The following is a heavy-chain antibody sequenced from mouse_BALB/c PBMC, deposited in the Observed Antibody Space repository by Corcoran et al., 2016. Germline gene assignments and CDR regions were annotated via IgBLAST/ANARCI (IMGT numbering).Heavy chain of an antibody. Sequence: EVQLQQSGAELVKPGASVKLSCTASGFNIKDTYMHWVKQRPEQSLEWIGRIDPANGNTKYDPKFQGKATITADTSSNTAYLQLISLTSEDTAVYYCARWDWYFDVWGAGTTVTVPS. CDR2: IDPANGNT. CDR1: GFNIKDTY. V-gene: IGHV14-3*02. J-gene: IGHJ1*01. CDR3: ARWDWYFDV.